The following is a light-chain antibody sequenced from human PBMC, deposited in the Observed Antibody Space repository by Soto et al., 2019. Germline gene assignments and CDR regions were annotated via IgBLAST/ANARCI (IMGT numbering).Light chain of an antibody. J-gene: IGKJ4*01. CDR2: RAS. CDR3: QDHGRSPLT. Sequence: ESVLTQSPGTLSLSPGERATLSCRASQSVSSNSLAWYQQKPGQAPRLLIYRASSRATGIPDRFSGSGSGTDFTLTISRVEPEDFAVYYCQDHGRSPLTFGGGTKVEIK. CDR1: QSVSSNS. V-gene: IGKV3-20*01.